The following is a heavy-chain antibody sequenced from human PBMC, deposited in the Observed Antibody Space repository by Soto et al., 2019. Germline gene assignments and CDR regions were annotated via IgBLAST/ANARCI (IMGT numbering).Heavy chain of an antibody. Sequence: SETLSLTCTVSGGSISSSSYYWGWIRQPPGKGLEWIGSIYYSGSTYYNPSLKSRVTISVDTSKNQFSLKLSSVTAADTAVYYCASQGDSSSWYRFIGWFDPWGQGTLVTVSS. V-gene: IGHV4-39*01. CDR3: ASQGDSSSWYRFIGWFDP. D-gene: IGHD6-13*01. J-gene: IGHJ5*02. CDR1: GGSISSSSYY. CDR2: IYYSGST.